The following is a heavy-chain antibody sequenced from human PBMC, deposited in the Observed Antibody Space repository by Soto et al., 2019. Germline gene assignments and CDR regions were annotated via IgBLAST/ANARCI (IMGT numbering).Heavy chain of an antibody. CDR2: INPSGGST. CDR1: GYTFTSYY. V-gene: IGHV1-46*03. Sequence: QVQLVQSGAEVKKPGASVTVSCKASGYTFTSYYIHWVRQAPGQGLEWMGIINPSGGSTSYAQKFQGRVTITRDTSTSTVYMEVGGLRSEDTAVYYCARDQEPSTLYYDYYYMDVWGKGTTVTVSS. J-gene: IGHJ6*03. CDR3: ARDQEPSTLYYDYYYMDV.